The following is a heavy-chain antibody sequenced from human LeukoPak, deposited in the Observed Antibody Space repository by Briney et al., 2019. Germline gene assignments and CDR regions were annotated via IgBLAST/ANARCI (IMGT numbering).Heavy chain of an antibody. V-gene: IGHV3-21*01. CDR1: GFTFSSYS. D-gene: IGHD3-16*01. CDR2: ISSSSSYI. J-gene: IGHJ6*02. CDR3: ARGVRGTMLTSLGYYYYGMDV. Sequence: GGSLRLSCAASGFTFSSYSMNWVRQAPGKGLEWVSYISSSSSYIYYADSVKGRFTISRDNAKNSLYLQMNSLRAEDTAVYYCARGVRGTMLTSLGYYYYGMDVWGQGTTVTVSS.